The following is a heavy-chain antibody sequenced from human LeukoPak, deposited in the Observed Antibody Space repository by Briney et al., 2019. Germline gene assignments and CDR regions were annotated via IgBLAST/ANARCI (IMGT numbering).Heavy chain of an antibody. J-gene: IGHJ6*03. V-gene: IGHV4-34*01. D-gene: IGHD3-10*01. CDR3: ARDRTPYYYGSGSYLYYYMDV. Sequence: SETLSLTCAVYGGAFSDFYWGWIRQPPGKGLEWIGEINHSGSTNYNPSLKSRVTISVETSKNQFSLKLSSVTAADTAVYYCARDRTPYYYGSGSYLYYYMDVWGKGTTVTISS. CDR2: INHSGST. CDR1: GGAFSDFY.